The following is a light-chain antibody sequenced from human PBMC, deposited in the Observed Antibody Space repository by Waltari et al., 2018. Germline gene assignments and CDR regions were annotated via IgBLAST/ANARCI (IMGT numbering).Light chain of an antibody. CDR3: QHYVRLPAT. CDR2: GAS. V-gene: IGKV3-20*01. CDR1: QSVSRA. J-gene: IGKJ1*01. Sequence: EIVLTQSPGTLSLSLGERATLSCRASQSVSRALAWYQQKPGQAPRLLIYGASSRATGIPDKFSGSESGTDFSLTISRLEPEDFAVYFCQHYVRLPATFGQGTKVEIK.